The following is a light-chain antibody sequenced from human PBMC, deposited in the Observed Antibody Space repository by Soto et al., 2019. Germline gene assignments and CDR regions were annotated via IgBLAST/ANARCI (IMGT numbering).Light chain of an antibody. CDR1: QSINNN. V-gene: IGKV3-15*01. CDR3: QQYYNSPRT. J-gene: IGKJ1*01. Sequence: MAALSFRASQSINNNVAWYQQKPGQTPRLLIYGAFTRAAGIPARFSGSGSGTEFTLTISSLQPEDFAVYYCQQYYNSPRTFGQGTKVDI. CDR2: GAF.